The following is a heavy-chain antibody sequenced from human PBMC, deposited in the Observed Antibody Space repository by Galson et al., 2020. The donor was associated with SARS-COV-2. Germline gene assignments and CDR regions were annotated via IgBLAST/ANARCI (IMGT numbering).Heavy chain of an antibody. V-gene: IGHV4-59*01. CDR1: GGSISSYY. CDR2: IYYSGST. Sequence: SEPLSLPCTVPGGSISSYYWTLIRHPPGKGLEWIRSIYYSGSTNYNPSFKSRVTLSVDTSKNQFSLKRSSVTAANTAVYYCAGYDSWSGFTIWGQGTLVTVSS. D-gene: IGHD3-3*01. CDR3: AGYDSWSGFTI. J-gene: IGHJ4*02.